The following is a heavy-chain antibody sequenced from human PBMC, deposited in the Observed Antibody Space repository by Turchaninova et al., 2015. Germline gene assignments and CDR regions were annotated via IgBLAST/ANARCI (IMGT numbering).Heavy chain of an antibody. V-gene: IGHV4-38-2*01. Sequence: QVQLQESGPGKVKPSETLSLTCAVSGYSISRGYHWGWIRQPPGKGLEWIGSIYHSGSTYYNPPLKSRVTISVDTSKNQFSLKLSSVTAADTAVYYCARQDWTFDIWGQGTMVTVSS. D-gene: IGHD3/OR15-3a*01. J-gene: IGHJ3*02. CDR3: ARQDWTFDI. CDR2: IYHSGST. CDR1: GYSISRGYH.